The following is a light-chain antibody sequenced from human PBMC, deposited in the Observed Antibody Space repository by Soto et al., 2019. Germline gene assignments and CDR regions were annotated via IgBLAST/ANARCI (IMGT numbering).Light chain of an antibody. V-gene: IGKV3-20*01. J-gene: IGKJ1*01. CDR2: DAS. CDR1: QSVSSSY. Sequence: EIVLTQSPGTLSLSPGERATLSCRATQSVSSSYLAWYQQKPGQAPRLLIYDASSRATGIPDRFSGSGSGTDFPLTISRLEPEDFALYYCQQYGSSRTFGQGTKVEIK. CDR3: QQYGSSRT.